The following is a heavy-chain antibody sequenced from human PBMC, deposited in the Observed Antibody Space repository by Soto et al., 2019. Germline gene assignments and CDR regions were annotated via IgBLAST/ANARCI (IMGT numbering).Heavy chain of an antibody. V-gene: IGHV3-64D*06. Sequence: PGGTLRLSCSASGFPFISYAMHWVRQAPRKGPEYVSSISSSGGSTYYADSMKGRFTVSRDNSNNTLYLQMSSLRTEDTAVYYCVKDRSYNWNPYWAFDYWGRGTLVTVSS. D-gene: IGHD1-20*01. CDR1: GFPFISYA. CDR2: ISSSGGST. J-gene: IGHJ4*02. CDR3: VKDRSYNWNPYWAFDY.